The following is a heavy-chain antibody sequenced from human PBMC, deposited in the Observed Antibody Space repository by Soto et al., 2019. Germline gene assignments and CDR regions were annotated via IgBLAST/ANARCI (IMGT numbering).Heavy chain of an antibody. CDR3: ARDRGSDDPIDY. CDR1: GFTFSSYG. V-gene: IGHV3-33*01. CDR2: IWHDGMNK. D-gene: IGHD3-10*01. Sequence: ESVGGVVQPERSLTLSCAASGFTFSSYGMHWVRQAPGKGLEWVAVIWHDGMNKYYADSVRGRFTISRDNSKNTLYLQMNSLRAEDTAVYYCARDRGSDDPIDYWGQGTLVTVSS. J-gene: IGHJ4*02.